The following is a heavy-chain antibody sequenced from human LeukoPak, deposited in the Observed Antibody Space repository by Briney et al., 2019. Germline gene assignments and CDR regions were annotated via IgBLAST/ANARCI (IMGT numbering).Heavy chain of an antibody. D-gene: IGHD5-24*01. CDR1: GFTFSDYY. CDR2: ISSSGSTI. CDR3: AKDKLKRWLQSPEDY. Sequence: GGSLRLSCAASGFTFSDYYMSWIRQAPGKGLEWVSYISSSGSTIYYADSVKGRFTISRDNSKNTLYLQMNSLRAEDTAVYYCAKDKLKRWLQSPEDYWGQGTLVTVSS. V-gene: IGHV3-11*01. J-gene: IGHJ4*02.